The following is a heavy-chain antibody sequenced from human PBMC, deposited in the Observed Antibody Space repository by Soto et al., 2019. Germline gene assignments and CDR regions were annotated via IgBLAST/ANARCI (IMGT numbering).Heavy chain of an antibody. CDR3: TRDEGGSYDSWFHP. J-gene: IGHJ5*02. D-gene: IGHD1-26*01. Sequence: EVQVVESGGGLVKPGGSLRLSCSFTFSMYSMNWVRQAPGKGLEWVASISSGGTYIKYADSVQGRFTISRDNAKNSVSLRMNSLRVEDTAVYFCTRDEGGSYDSWFHPWGQGTLVTVSS. CDR2: ISSGGTYI. V-gene: IGHV3-21*01. CDR1: FTFSMYS.